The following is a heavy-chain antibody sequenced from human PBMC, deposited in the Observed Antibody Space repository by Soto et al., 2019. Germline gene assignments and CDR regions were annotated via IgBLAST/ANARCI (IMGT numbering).Heavy chain of an antibody. CDR1: GGSFSGYY. V-gene: IGHV4-34*01. CDR3: PSAIKLFSGYAIWSGPPDGYYFDY. D-gene: IGHD3-3*01. J-gene: IGHJ4*02. CDR2: INHSGST. Sequence: PSETLSLTCAVYGGSFSGYYWSWIRQPPGKGLEWIGEINHSGSTNYNPSLKSRVTISVDTSKNQFSLKLSSVTAADTAVYYCPSAIKLFSGYAIWSGPPDGYYFDYWGQGTLVIVSS.